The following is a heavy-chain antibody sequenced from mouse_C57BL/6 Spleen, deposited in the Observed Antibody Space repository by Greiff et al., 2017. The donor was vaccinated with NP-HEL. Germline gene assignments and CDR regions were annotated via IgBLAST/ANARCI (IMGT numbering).Heavy chain of an antibody. CDR3: ARLYDYDRWFAY. V-gene: IGHV5-6*01. CDR2: ISSGGSYT. Sequence: EVNVVESGGDLVKPGGSLKLSCAASGFTFSSYGMSWVRQTPDKRLEWVATISSGGSYTYSPDSVKGRFPISRDNAKNTLYLLMSRLKSEDTAMYDCARLYDYDRWFAYWGQGTLVTVSA. J-gene: IGHJ3*01. CDR1: GFTFSSYG. D-gene: IGHD2-4*01.